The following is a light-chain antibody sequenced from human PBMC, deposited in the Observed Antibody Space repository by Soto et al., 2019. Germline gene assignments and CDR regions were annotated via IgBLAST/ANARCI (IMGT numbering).Light chain of an antibody. J-gene: IGKJ3*01. CDR2: GAS. V-gene: IGKV3-11*01. Sequence: EIVMMQSPPTLSVSPGERATLSCRASQSVSSNLAWYQQKPGQAPRLLIYGASTRATGIPARFSGSGSGTDFTLTISSLEPEDFAVYYCQQRSNWPGTFGPGTKVDIK. CDR3: QQRSNWPGT. CDR1: QSVSSN.